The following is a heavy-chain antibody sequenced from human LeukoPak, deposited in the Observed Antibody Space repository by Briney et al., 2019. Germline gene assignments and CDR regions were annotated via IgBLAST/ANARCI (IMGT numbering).Heavy chain of an antibody. CDR1: GYTFTDYY. V-gene: IGHV1-2*02. Sequence: ASLKVSCKASGYTFTDYYMHWVRQAPGQGLEWMGRINANRGGTNYAQRFQGRVTMTRDTSITTAYMELSRLKSDDTAVYYCARRYCSSTSCYYFDYWGQGTLVTVSS. CDR3: ARRYCSSTSCYYFDY. CDR2: INANRGGT. J-gene: IGHJ4*02. D-gene: IGHD2-2*01.